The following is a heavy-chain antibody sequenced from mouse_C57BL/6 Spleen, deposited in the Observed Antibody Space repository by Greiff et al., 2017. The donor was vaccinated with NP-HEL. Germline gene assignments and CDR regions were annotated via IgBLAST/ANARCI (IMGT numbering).Heavy chain of an antibody. CDR1: GYTFTDYY. V-gene: IGHV1-76*01. CDR3: ARDYYGSHYAMDY. D-gene: IGHD1-1*01. CDR2: IYPGSGNT. Sequence: QVQLKESGAELVRPGASVKLSCKASGYTFTDYYINWVKQRPGQGLEWIARIYPGSGNTYYNEKFKGKATLTAEKSSSTAYMQLSSLTSEDSAVYFCARDYYGSHYAMDYWGQGTSVTVSS. J-gene: IGHJ4*01.